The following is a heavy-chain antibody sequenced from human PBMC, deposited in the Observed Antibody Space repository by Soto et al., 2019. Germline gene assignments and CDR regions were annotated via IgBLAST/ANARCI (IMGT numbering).Heavy chain of an antibody. D-gene: IGHD2-15*01. CDR2: IIPIFGTA. Sequence: ASVKVSCKASGGTFSSYAISWVRQAPGQGLEWMGGIIPIFGTANYAQKFQGRVTITADESTSTAYMELSSLRSEDTAVYYCARATGCSGGSCPLGWFDPWGQGTLVTAPQ. J-gene: IGHJ5*02. V-gene: IGHV1-69*13. CDR3: ARATGCSGGSCPLGWFDP. CDR1: GGTFSSYA.